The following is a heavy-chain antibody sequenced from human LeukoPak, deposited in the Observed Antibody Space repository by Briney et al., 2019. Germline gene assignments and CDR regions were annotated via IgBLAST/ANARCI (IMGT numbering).Heavy chain of an antibody. Sequence: SVMVSCKASGGTFSSYAISWVRQAPGQGLEWMGGIIPIFGTANYAQKFQGRVTITTDESTSTAYMELSSLRSEDTAVYYCARVLGYGGNDDAFDIWGQGTMVTVSS. D-gene: IGHD4-23*01. CDR1: GGTFSSYA. CDR3: ARVLGYGGNDDAFDI. J-gene: IGHJ3*02. CDR2: IIPIFGTA. V-gene: IGHV1-69*05.